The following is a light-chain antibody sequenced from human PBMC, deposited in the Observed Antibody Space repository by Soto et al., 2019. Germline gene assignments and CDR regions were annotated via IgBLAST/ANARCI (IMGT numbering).Light chain of an antibody. CDR2: EVS. V-gene: IGLV2-8*01. CDR3: TSHAGSINLV. Sequence: ALTQPPSASGSPGQSVTISCTGTSSDVGGYNYVSWYQQHPGKAPKLMIYEVSKRPSGVPDRFSGSKSGNTASLTVSGLQAEDEADYYCTSHAGSINLVFGGGTKLTVL. J-gene: IGLJ2*01. CDR1: SSDVGGYNY.